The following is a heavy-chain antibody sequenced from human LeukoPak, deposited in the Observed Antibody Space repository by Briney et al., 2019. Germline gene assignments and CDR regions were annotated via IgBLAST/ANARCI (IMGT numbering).Heavy chain of an antibody. D-gene: IGHD5-18*01. V-gene: IGHV4-59*01. CDR1: GGSISSYY. CDR2: IYYSGST. J-gene: IGHJ6*03. Sequence: SETLSLTCTVSGGSISSYYWSWIRQPAGKGLEWIGYIYYSGSTNYNPSLKSRVTISVDTSKNQFSLKLSSVTAADTAVYFCARTTEGGYTYDYFYYYYMDVWGKGTTVTISS. CDR3: ARTTEGGYTYDYFYYYYMDV.